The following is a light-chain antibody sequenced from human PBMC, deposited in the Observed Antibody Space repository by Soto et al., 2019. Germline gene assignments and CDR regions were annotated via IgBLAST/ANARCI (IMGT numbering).Light chain of an antibody. CDR1: SRDVGGYNY. J-gene: IGLJ1*01. CDR2: EVS. V-gene: IGLV2-8*01. CDR3: SSYAGSNNV. Sequence: QSVLTQPPTTSGAPGQSVTISCPGTSRDVGGYNYVSWYQQHPGKAPKLMIYEVSKRPSGVPDRFSGSKSGNTASLTVSGLQAEDEADYYCSSYAGSNNVFGTGTKVTVL.